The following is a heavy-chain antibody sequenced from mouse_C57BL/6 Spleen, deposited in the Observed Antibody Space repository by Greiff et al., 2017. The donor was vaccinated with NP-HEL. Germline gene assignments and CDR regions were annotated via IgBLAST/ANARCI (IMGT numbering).Heavy chain of an antibody. J-gene: IGHJ4*01. CDR2: INPNNGGT. CDR1: GYTFTDYY. CDR3: ARFPYYGSSFYYAMDY. V-gene: IGHV1-26*01. Sequence: VQLQQSGPELVKPGASVKISCKASGYTFTDYYMNWVKQSHGKSLEWIGDINPNNGGTSYNQKFKGKATLTVDKSSSTAYMELRSLTSEDSAVYYCARFPYYGSSFYYAMDYWGQGTSVTVSS. D-gene: IGHD1-1*01.